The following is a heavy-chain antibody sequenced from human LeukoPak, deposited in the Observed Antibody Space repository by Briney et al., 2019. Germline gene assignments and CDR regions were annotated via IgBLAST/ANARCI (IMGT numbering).Heavy chain of an antibody. J-gene: IGHJ3*02. Sequence: QPGGSLRLSCAASGFTFSSYAMSWVRQAPGKGLEWVSAISGSGGSTYYADSVKGRFTISGDSSYNTAFLQMNSLRPEDTAIYYCVKDGEWTFDIWGQGTMVTVSS. CDR3: VKDGEWTFDI. D-gene: IGHD3-3*01. CDR2: ISGSGGST. V-gene: IGHV3-23*01. CDR1: GFTFSSYA.